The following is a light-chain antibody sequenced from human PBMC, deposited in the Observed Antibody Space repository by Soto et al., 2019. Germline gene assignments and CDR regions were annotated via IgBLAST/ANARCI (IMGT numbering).Light chain of an antibody. CDR3: QQYGSSPPNT. V-gene: IGKV3-20*01. J-gene: IGKJ2*01. CDR2: GAS. CDR1: QSVSSSY. Sequence: EIVLTQSPGTLSLSPGERATLSCRASQSVSSSYLAWYQQKPGQAPRLLIYGASSRATGIPDRFSGSGSGTDFTLTISRLEPKDLAVYYCQQYGSSPPNTCGQGTKLEIK.